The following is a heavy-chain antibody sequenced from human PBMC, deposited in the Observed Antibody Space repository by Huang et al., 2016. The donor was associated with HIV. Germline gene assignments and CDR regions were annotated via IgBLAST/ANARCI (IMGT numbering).Heavy chain of an antibody. J-gene: IGHJ4*02. D-gene: IGHD3-22*01. CDR2: MNPKSGNT. V-gene: IGHV1-8*03. CDR3: ARARGFLYDSTGYYSRYYFDS. Sequence: QVQLVQAGAEVKKPGASVKVSCKASGFNFNNYDFNWVRQASGQGLEWMGWMNPKSGNTGYAQKFQGRVTSTRNTSITTAYMELRSLRSEDTAVYYWARARGFLYDSTGYYSRYYFDSWGQGTLVTISS. CDR1: GFNFNNYD.